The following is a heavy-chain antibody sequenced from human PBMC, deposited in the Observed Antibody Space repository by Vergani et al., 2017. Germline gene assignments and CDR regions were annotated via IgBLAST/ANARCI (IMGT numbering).Heavy chain of an antibody. CDR2: TWYDGSNK. CDR1: GSTFTQYG. Sequence: QVQLVESGGGVVQPGRSLRLSCAASGSTFTQYGMHWVRQAPGKGLEWVAVTWYDGSNKQYADSVKGRFTISRENSKSTMYLQMNSLRDEDTGVYYCARDLRLLYNRFDPWGQGTLVTVSS. CDR3: ARDLRLLYNRFDP. D-gene: IGHD1-14*01. J-gene: IGHJ5*02. V-gene: IGHV3-33*01.